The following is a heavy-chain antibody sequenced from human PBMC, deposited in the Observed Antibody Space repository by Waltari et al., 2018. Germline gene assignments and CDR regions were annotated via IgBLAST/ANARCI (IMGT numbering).Heavy chain of an antibody. CDR1: GGSISSSSDY. J-gene: IGHJ5*02. CDR2: IDYRGSD. V-gene: IGHV4-39*07. D-gene: IGHD3-3*01. CDR3: ARESRYDFWSGPQWGWFDP. Sequence: QLQLQESGPGLVKPSETLSLTCTVSGGSISSSSDYWGWVRQPPGKGLEWLGSIDYRGSDYYNPSLKSRVTISVDTSKNQLSLRLSSVTAADTAVYYCARESRYDFWSGPQWGWFDPWGQGTLITVSS.